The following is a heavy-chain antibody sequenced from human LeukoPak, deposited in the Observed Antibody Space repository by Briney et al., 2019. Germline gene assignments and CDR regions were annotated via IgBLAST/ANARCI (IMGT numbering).Heavy chain of an antibody. V-gene: IGHV4-30-2*01. D-gene: IGHD3-16*01. J-gene: IGHJ3*02. CDR1: GGSISSGGNS. Sequence: SETLSLTCAVSGGSISSGGNSWSWIRQPPGKGLEWIGYIYHSGSTYYNPSLKSRATISVDRSKNQFSLKLSSVTAADTAVYYCASRLPPRAFDIWGQGAMVTVSS. CDR3: ASRLPPRAFDI. CDR2: IYHSGST.